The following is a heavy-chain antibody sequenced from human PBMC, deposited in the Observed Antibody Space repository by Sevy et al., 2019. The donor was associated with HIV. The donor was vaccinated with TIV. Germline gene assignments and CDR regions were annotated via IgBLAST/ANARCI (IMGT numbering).Heavy chain of an antibody. J-gene: IGHJ4*02. V-gene: IGHV3-15*01. Sequence: GGSLRLSCAVSGLTFNNAWMNWVRRAPGTGLQWVGLIKSKIDGETTDYAASVKGRFTISRDDSKNTLFLQMNSLKIEDTAVYYCATAPGYYDSAPFDYWDPGTLVTVSS. D-gene: IGHD3-9*01. CDR2: IKSKIDGETT. CDR3: ATAPGYYDSAPFDY. CDR1: GLTFNNAW.